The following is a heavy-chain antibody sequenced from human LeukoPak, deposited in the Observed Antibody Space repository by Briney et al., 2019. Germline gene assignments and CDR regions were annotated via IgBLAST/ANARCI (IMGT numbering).Heavy chain of an antibody. V-gene: IGHV1-46*01. Sequence: ASVKVSCKASGYTFIRYYMHWVRQAPGQGLEWMGIIDPSAGSTSYAQKFQGRVSMTRDMSTSTVYMELSSLRSEDTDVYYCARVASNRKYCSSTSCFVDYWGQGTLVTVSS. CDR3: ARVASNRKYCSSTSCFVDY. J-gene: IGHJ4*02. CDR1: GYTFIRYY. CDR2: IDPSAGST. D-gene: IGHD2-2*01.